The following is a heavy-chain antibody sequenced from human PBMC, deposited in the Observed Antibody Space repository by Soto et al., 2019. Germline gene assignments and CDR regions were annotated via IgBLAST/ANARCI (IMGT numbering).Heavy chain of an antibody. CDR2: MNPNSGNT. J-gene: IGHJ6*03. Sequence: ASVKVSCKASGYTFTSYDINWVRQATGQGLEWMGWMNPNSGNTGYAQKFQGRVTMTRNTSISTAYMELSSLRSEDTAVYYCARAGVRGNAILDYYYYYYMEVWGKGTTVTVSS. V-gene: IGHV1-8*01. CDR1: GYTFTSYD. CDR3: ARAGVRGNAILDYYYYYYMEV. D-gene: IGHD2-8*01.